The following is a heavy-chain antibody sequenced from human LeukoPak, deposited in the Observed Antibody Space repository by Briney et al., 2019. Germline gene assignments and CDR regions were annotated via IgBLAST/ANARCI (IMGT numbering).Heavy chain of an antibody. CDR3: AGHFYSATYYY. CDR2: IHSSGNT. Sequence: PSETLSLTCTVSGGSISPYYWSWIRQPPGKGLEWIGYIHSSGNTNYNPALKSRVTISVDTSKNQFSLKVTSVTAADAAVYYCAGHFYSATYYYWGQGTLVTISS. J-gene: IGHJ4*02. D-gene: IGHD1-26*01. CDR1: GGSISPYY. V-gene: IGHV4-59*08.